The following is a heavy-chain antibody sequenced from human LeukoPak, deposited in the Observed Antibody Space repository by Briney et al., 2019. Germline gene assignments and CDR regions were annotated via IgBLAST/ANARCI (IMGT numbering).Heavy chain of an antibody. Sequence: ASVKVSCKASGYTFTGYYMHWVRQAPGQGLEWMGWINPNSGGTNYAQKFQGRVTMTRDTSISTAYMELSRLRSDDTAVYYCATAFSTMIVVVLPRDVDAFDIWGQGTMVTVSS. J-gene: IGHJ3*02. CDR1: GYTFTGYY. V-gene: IGHV1-2*02. CDR2: INPNSGGT. D-gene: IGHD3-22*01. CDR3: ATAFSTMIVVVLPRDVDAFDI.